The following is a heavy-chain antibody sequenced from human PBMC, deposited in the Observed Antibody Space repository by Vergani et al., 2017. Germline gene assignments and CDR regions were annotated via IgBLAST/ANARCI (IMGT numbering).Heavy chain of an antibody. CDR2: LSASDRRT. J-gene: IGHJ3*02. V-gene: IGHV3-23*01. D-gene: IGHD4-23*01. Sequence: EVQLLESGGDLVQPGGSLRLSCAASGFTFIMHAMSWVRQAPGKGLEWVSTLSASDRRTHYADSVKGRFTISRDNSKNSLYLQMNSLRAEDTALYYCAKDIGGNSGGAFDIWGQGTMVTVSS. CDR3: AKDIGGNSGGAFDI. CDR1: GFTFIMHA.